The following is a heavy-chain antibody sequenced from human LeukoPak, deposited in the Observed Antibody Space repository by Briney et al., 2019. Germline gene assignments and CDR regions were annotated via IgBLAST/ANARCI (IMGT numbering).Heavy chain of an antibody. Sequence: GGSLRLSCAASGFTFSSYWMHWVRQAPGKGLVWVSRINSDGSSTSYADSVKGRFTISRDNAKNTLYLQMNSLRAEDTAVYYCARDSVNTMVRGVITQGAFDIWGQGAMVTVSS. D-gene: IGHD3-10*01. CDR2: INSDGSST. V-gene: IGHV3-74*01. J-gene: IGHJ3*02. CDR3: ARDSVNTMVRGVITQGAFDI. CDR1: GFTFSSYW.